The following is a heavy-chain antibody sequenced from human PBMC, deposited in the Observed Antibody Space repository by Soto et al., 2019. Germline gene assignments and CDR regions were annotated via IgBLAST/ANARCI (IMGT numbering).Heavy chain of an antibody. CDR2: IYYSGKT. CDR1: DGSIISSNYY. J-gene: IGHJ4*02. V-gene: IGHV4-30-4*01. Sequence: SETLSLTCTVSDGSIISSNYYWSWIRQSPGKGLEWIGFIYYSGKTYYSPTLKNRVTMSVDTSKNQFSLNLTSVTASDTAVYFCERALWSAFVDYWGQGALVTVSS. D-gene: IGHD3-3*01. CDR3: ERALWSAFVDY.